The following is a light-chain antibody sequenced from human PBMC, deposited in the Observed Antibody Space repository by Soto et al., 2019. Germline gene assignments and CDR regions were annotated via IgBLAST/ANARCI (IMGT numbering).Light chain of an antibody. CDR1: QNVDDS. CDR3: QHFHTKPIT. Sequence: DGQMTQSPATVSPYLGDRATITCRASQNVDDSLAWYQQRPGKAPKLLIYDASILQSGVPSRFSGSGFGPEFTLTINGLQPYDFAVYFCQHFHTKPITFGQGTRLENK. J-gene: IGKJ5*01. V-gene: IGKV1-5*01. CDR2: DAS.